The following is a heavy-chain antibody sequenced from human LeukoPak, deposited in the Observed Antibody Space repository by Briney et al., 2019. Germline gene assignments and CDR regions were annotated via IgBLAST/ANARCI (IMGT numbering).Heavy chain of an antibody. V-gene: IGHV3-30*02. J-gene: IGHJ6*03. CDR1: GFTFITYG. CDR2: IRYDGNSH. Sequence: GGSLRLSCAASGFTFITYGMHWVRQAPGKGLEWVAFIRYDGNSHYYADSVKGRFTISRDNSKNTLYLQMNSLRVDDTAVYYCAKDVAAANYYYYYMDVWGKGTTVTISS. CDR3: AKDVAAANYYYYYMDV. D-gene: IGHD6-13*01.